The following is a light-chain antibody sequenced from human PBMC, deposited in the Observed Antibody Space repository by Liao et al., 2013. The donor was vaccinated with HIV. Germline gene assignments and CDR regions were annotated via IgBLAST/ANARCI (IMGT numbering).Light chain of an antibody. CDR2: KDR. J-gene: IGLJ3*02. CDR3: QSADSSGTCPV. CDR1: NIGDKS. V-gene: IGLV3-25*03. Sequence: SYVLTQPPSVSVAPGETARIPCGGNNIGDKSVHWYQQKPGQAPVLVIYKDRERPSGIPERFSGSSSGTTVTLTISGVQAEDEADYYCQSADSSGTCPVFGGGTKLTVL.